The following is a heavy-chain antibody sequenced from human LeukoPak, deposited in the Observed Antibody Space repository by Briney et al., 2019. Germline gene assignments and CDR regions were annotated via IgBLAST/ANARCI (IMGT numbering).Heavy chain of an antibody. Sequence: GRSLRLSCAPSGFTFSSYAIPWVRQAPGKGLEWVAVISYDGSNKYYADSVKGRFTVSRDNSKNTLYLQMNSLRAEDTAVYYCARDLPYWGQGTLVTVSS. CDR2: ISYDGSNK. J-gene: IGHJ4*02. CDR1: GFTFSSYA. V-gene: IGHV3-30-3*01. CDR3: ARDLPY.